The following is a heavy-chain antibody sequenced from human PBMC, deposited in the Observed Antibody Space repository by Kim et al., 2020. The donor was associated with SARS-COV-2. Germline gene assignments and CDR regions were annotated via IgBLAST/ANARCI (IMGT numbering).Heavy chain of an antibody. Sequence: GGSLRLSCAASGFTFSSYGMHWVRQAPGKGLEWVAVIWYDGSNKYYADSVKGRFTISRDNSKNTLYLQMNSLRAEDTAVYYCARRGYSYPSTYYFDYWGQGTLVTVSS. J-gene: IGHJ4*02. V-gene: IGHV3-33*01. CDR3: ARRGYSYPSTYYFDY. CDR2: IWYDGSNK. CDR1: GFTFSSYG. D-gene: IGHD5-18*01.